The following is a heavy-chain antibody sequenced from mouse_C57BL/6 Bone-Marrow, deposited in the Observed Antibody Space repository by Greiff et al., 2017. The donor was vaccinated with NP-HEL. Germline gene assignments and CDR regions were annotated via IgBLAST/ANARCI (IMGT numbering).Heavy chain of an antibody. D-gene: IGHD2-3*01. V-gene: IGHV1-74*01. Sequence: VQLQQPGAELVKPGASVKVSCTASGYTFTSYWMHWVKQRPGQGLEWIGRIHPSDSDTNYNQKFKGKATLTVDKSSSAAYMQLSSLTSEDSAVYFCASHGYYGDYYAMDYWGQGTSVTVSS. CDR3: ASHGYYGDYYAMDY. CDR2: IHPSDSDT. J-gene: IGHJ4*01. CDR1: GYTFTSYW.